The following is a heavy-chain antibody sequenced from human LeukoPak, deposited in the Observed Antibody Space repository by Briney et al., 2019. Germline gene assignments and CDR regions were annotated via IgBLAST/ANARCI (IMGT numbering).Heavy chain of an antibody. CDR3: ARGSSVRTLPFDY. V-gene: IGHV3-7*01. D-gene: IGHD5/OR15-5a*01. J-gene: IGHJ4*02. CDR1: GFTFSSYW. Sequence: GGSLRLSCAASGFTFSSYWMSWVRQAPGKGLEWVANIKEDGSEKYYVDSVKGRFTISRDNAKNSLYLQMNSLRAEDTAVYYCARGSSVRTLPFDYWGQGTLVTVSS. CDR2: IKEDGSEK.